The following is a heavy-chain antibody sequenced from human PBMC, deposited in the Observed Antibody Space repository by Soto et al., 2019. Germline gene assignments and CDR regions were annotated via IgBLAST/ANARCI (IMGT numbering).Heavy chain of an antibody. Sequence: LRLSCTGSGFTFGSYALSWVRQAPGKGLEWVGVIRSEANGGTTDYAASVKGRITISRDDSKSIAYMEINSLQTEDTAVYYCTRYYYESSGYYVYWGQRALVTVPS. CDR2: IRSEANGGTT. V-gene: IGHV3-49*04. CDR3: TRYYYESSGYYVY. CDR1: GFTFGSYA. J-gene: IGHJ4*02. D-gene: IGHD3-22*01.